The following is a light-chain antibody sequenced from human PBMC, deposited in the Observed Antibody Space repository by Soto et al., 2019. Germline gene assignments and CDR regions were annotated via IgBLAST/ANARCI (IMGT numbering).Light chain of an antibody. CDR2: DAS. CDR3: QQRSNWPPYT. J-gene: IGKJ4*01. CDR1: QSVSIY. V-gene: IGKV3-11*01. Sequence: EIVLTQSPATLSLSPGERATLSCRASQSVSIYLAWYQQKPGQAPRLLIYDASNRATGIPARFSGSGSGTDFTLTTSSLEPEDFAVYYCQQRSNWPPYTFGGGTKVEIK.